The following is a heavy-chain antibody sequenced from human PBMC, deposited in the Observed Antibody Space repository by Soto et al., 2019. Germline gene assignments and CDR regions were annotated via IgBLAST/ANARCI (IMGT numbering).Heavy chain of an antibody. J-gene: IGHJ6*02. CDR2: IYPGDSDT. CDR1: GYSFTSYW. CDR3: ARHRAHSISSKWELLRNYYYYGMDV. V-gene: IGHV5-51*01. D-gene: IGHD1-26*01. Sequence: GESLKISCKGSGYSFTSYWIGWVRQMPGKGLEWMGIIYPGDSDTRYSPSFQGQVTISADKSISTAYLQWSSLKASVTAMYYCARHRAHSISSKWELLRNYYYYGMDVWGQGTTVTVSS.